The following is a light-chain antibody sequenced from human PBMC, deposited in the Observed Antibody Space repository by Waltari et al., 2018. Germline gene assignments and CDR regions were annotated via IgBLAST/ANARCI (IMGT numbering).Light chain of an antibody. V-gene: IGLV2-14*03. CDR2: DVS. Sequence: QSALTQPASVSGSPGQSINISCTGTSSDVGGYNYVYWYQQHPGKAPKLMIDDVSHRPSGVSNRFPGSKSGNTASLTISGLQAEDEADYYCSSYTSSSTLWVFSGGTKLTVL. CDR3: SSYTSSSTLWV. J-gene: IGLJ3*02. CDR1: SSDVGGYNY.